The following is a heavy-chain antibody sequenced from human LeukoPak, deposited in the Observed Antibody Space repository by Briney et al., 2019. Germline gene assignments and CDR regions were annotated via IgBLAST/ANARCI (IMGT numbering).Heavy chain of an antibody. V-gene: IGHV3-21*01. Sequence: GGSLRLSCAASGFTFSTYSMNRVRQAPGKGLEWVSSIDSSSRYTYYADSVKGRFTISRDNAKNSLYLQMNSLRAEDTAVYYCVRNDYGDYGCDYWGQGTLVTVSS. D-gene: IGHD4-17*01. J-gene: IGHJ4*02. CDR2: IDSSSRYT. CDR1: GFTFSTYS. CDR3: VRNDYGDYGCDY.